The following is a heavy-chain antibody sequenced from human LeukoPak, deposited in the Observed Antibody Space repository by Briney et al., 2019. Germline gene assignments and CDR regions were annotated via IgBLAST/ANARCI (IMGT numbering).Heavy chain of an antibody. CDR3: ARTEYRSGNMNWFDP. CDR2: IYYSGST. Sequence: PSQTLSLTCTVSGGSISSGDYYWSWIRQPPGKGLEWIGYIYYSGSTYYNPSLKSRVTISVDTSKNQFSLKLTSVTAADTAVYYCARTEYRSGNMNWFDPWGQGTLVTVSS. D-gene: IGHD4-11*01. CDR1: GGSISSGDYY. V-gene: IGHV4-30-4*01. J-gene: IGHJ5*02.